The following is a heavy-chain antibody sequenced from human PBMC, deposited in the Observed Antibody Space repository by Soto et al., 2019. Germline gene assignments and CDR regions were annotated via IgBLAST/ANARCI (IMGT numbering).Heavy chain of an antibody. V-gene: IGHV3-7*03. CDR1: GFTFSSYW. J-gene: IGHJ6*02. CDR2: IKQDGSEK. Sequence: GGSLRLSCAASGFTFSSYWMSWVRQAPGKGLEWVANIKQDGSEKYYVDSVKGRFTISRDNAKNSLYLQMNSLRAEDTAVYYCAKEIRTTVYYYYYGMDVWGQGTTVTVSS. D-gene: IGHD4-4*01. CDR3: AKEIRTTVYYYYYGMDV.